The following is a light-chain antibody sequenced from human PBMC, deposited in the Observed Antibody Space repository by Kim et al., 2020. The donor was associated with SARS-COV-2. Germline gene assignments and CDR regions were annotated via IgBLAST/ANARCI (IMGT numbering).Light chain of an antibody. Sequence: GQRVTISCTGSSSNIGAGYDVHWYQQLPGTAPKLLIYGNSNRPSGVPDRFSGSKSGTSASLAITGLQAEDEADYYCQSYDSSLRLVFGGGTKLTVL. V-gene: IGLV1-40*01. CDR2: GNS. CDR3: QSYDSSLRLV. J-gene: IGLJ3*02. CDR1: SSNIGAGYD.